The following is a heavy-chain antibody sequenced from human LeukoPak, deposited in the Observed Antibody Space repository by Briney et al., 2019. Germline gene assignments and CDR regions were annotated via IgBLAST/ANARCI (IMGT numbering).Heavy chain of an antibody. CDR1: GGSISSSNYY. Sequence: SETLSLTCTVSGGSISSSNYYWGWIRQPPGKGLEWIGNIYYSGSTYYNPSLKSRVTISVDTSKNQFSLKLSSVTAADTAVYYCARASEDYYYYYMDVWGKGTTVTISS. D-gene: IGHD1-14*01. CDR3: ARASEDYYYYYMDV. CDR2: IYYSGST. J-gene: IGHJ6*03. V-gene: IGHV4-39*07.